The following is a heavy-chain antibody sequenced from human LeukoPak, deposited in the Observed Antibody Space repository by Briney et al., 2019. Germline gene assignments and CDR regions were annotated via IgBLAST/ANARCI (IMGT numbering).Heavy chain of an antibody. D-gene: IGHD6-19*01. J-gene: IGHJ4*02. Sequence: SETLSLTCTVSGYSISSGYYWGWIRQPPGKGLEWIGSIYHSGSTYYNPSLKSRVTISVDTSKNQFSLKLSSVTAADTAVYYCARVKAVGAVAGSWGQGTLVTVSS. CDR3: ARVKAVGAVAGS. CDR2: IYHSGST. V-gene: IGHV4-38-2*02. CDR1: GYSISSGYY.